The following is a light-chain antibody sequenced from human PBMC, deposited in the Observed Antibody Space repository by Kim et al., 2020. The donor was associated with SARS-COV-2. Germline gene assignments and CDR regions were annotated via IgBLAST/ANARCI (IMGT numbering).Light chain of an antibody. J-gene: IGKJ2*02. CDR1: QRISRN. Sequence: DIQLTQSPASLSASVGDRVIITCRASQRISRNLIWYQQKPGKAPKLLIYGASRLEGGVPSRFSGSGTGTDFTLTISSLQPEDFATYFCQQTYTNVWTFGQGTKLEI. CDR2: GAS. V-gene: IGKV1-39*01. CDR3: QQTYTNVWT.